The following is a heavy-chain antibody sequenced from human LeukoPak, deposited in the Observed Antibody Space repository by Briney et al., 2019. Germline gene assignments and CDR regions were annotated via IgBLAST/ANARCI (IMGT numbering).Heavy chain of an antibody. Sequence: GASVKVSCKASGYTFTSYDINWVRQATGQGLEWMGWMNPNSGNTGYAQKFQGRVTMTRNSSISTAYMELSSLRSEDTAVYYCARGLGWFGELNGDYWGQGTVVTVSS. CDR3: ARGLGWFGELNGDY. D-gene: IGHD3-10*01. CDR1: GYTFTSYD. V-gene: IGHV1-8*01. CDR2: MNPNSGNT. J-gene: IGHJ4*02.